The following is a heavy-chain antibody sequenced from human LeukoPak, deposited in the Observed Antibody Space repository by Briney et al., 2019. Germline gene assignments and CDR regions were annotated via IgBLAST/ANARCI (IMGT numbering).Heavy chain of an antibody. CDR1: SGSISTSNYY. CDR3: ARVSANGSRRFDP. V-gene: IGHV4-39*07. J-gene: IGHJ5*02. CDR2: IFYSGST. D-gene: IGHD3-10*01. Sequence: SETLSLTCTVSSGSISTSNYYWGWVRQPPGKALEWIGNIFYSGSTYYSPSLKSRVTISLDTSRNQFSLKLSSVTAADTAVYYCARVSANGSRRFDPWGQGTLVTVSS.